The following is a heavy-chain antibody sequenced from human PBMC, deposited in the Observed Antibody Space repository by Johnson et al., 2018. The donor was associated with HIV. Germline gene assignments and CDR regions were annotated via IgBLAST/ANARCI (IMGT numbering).Heavy chain of an antibody. J-gene: IGHJ3*02. Sequence: MQLVESGGGLVQPGGSLRLSCAASGFTFRNYALTWVRQAPGKGLDWVSSISGSGGSTHYADSVKGRFTISRDNSKNTLYLQMNSLRAEDTAVYYCAKVSIVVGTRGAFDIWGQGTMVTVSS. V-gene: IGHV3-23*04. CDR2: ISGSGGST. CDR1: GFTFRNYA. D-gene: IGHD3-22*01. CDR3: AKVSIVVGTRGAFDI.